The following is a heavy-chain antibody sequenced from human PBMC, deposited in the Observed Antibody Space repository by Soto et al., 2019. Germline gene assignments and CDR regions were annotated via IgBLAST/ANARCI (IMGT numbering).Heavy chain of an antibody. CDR3: AIEPDYGDYWGYYFDS. V-gene: IGHV1-2*02. CDR2: INPTSGAT. CDR1: GYTFAAYF. D-gene: IGHD4-17*01. J-gene: IGHJ4*02. Sequence: QVQLVQSGTEVKKPGASVKVSCKTSGYTFAAYFIHWVRQAPGQGLEWMGWINPTSGATEYAQKFQDRVTVTRDTPTTTAYMELSRLSSGDTAVYYCAIEPDYGDYWGYYFDSWGQGTLVTVSP.